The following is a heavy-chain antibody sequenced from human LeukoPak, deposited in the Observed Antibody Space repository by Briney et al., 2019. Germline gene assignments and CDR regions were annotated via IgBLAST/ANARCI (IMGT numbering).Heavy chain of an antibody. J-gene: IGHJ4*02. CDR3: AKDCVYYYDSSGPYYFDY. CDR2: ISGSGGKT. Sequence: GGSLRLSCAASGFTFSSYEMNWVRQAPGKGLEWVSCISGSGGKTYYADSVKGRFTISRDNSKNTLYLQMDSLRAEDTAVYYCAKDCVYYYDSSGPYYFDYWGQGTLVTVSS. D-gene: IGHD3-22*01. V-gene: IGHV3-23*01. CDR1: GFTFSSYE.